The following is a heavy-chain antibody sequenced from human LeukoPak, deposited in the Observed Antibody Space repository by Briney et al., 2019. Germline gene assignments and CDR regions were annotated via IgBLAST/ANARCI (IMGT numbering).Heavy chain of an antibody. J-gene: IGHJ6*03. V-gene: IGHV3-21*04. CDR1: GFTFSTYN. CDR3: AMGFRAVAGTDPGGYYYYMDV. Sequence: KTGGSLRLSCAASGFTFSTYNMNWVRQAPGKGLEWVSSITSSSSYIYYADSVKGRFTISRDNAKNSLYLQMNSLRAEDTALYYCAMGFRAVAGTDPGGYYYYMDVWGKGTTVTVSS. D-gene: IGHD6-19*01. CDR2: ITSSSSYI.